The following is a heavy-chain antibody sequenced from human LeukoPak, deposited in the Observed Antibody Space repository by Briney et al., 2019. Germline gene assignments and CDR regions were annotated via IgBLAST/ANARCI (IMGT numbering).Heavy chain of an antibody. CDR1: GFTFSSYA. Sequence: GRSLRLSCAASGFTFSSYAMHWVRQAPGKGLEWVAVISYDGSNKYYADSVKGRFTISRDNSKNTLYLQMNSLRAEETAVYYCARGNQLVNGMDVWGQGTTVTVSS. V-gene: IGHV3-30-3*01. CDR2: ISYDGSNK. J-gene: IGHJ6*02. D-gene: IGHD6-6*01. CDR3: ARGNQLVNGMDV.